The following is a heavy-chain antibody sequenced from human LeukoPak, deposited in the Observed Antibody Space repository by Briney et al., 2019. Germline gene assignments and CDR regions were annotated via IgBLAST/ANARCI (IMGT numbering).Heavy chain of an antibody. J-gene: IGHJ4*02. Sequence: PSETLSLTCTVSGGSISSSSYYWGWIRQPPGKGLEWIGSIYYSGSTYYNPSLKSRVTISVDTSKNQFSLKLSSVTAADTAVYYCACWYSSSWYYFDYWGQGTLVTVSS. CDR1: GGSISSSSYY. CDR2: IYYSGST. V-gene: IGHV4-39*01. CDR3: ACWYSSSWYYFDY. D-gene: IGHD6-13*01.